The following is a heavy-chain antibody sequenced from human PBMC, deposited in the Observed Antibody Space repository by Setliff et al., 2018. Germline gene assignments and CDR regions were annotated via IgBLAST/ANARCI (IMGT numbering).Heavy chain of an antibody. Sequence: GESLTISCKGSGYSFTSYWISWVRQMPGKGLEWMGRIDPSDSYTNYSPSFQGHVTISADKSISTAYLQWSSLKASDTAMYYCASPSGMTQHYYYGMDVWGQGTTVTVSS. CDR3: ASPSGMTQHYYYGMDV. CDR2: IDPSDSYT. V-gene: IGHV5-10-1*01. D-gene: IGHD1-1*01. CDR1: GYSFTSYW. J-gene: IGHJ6*02.